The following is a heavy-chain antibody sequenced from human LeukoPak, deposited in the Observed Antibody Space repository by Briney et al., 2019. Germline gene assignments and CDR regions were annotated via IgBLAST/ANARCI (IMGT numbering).Heavy chain of an antibody. V-gene: IGHV1-3*01. Sequence: GASVKVSCKASGYTFTSYAMHWVRLAPGQRLEWMGWINAGNDNTKYSQKFQGRVTITRDTSASTAYMELSSLRSEDTAVYYRARDLGYCTGGTCYPNWFDPWGQGTLVTVSS. CDR2: INAGNDNT. CDR1: GYTFTSYA. J-gene: IGHJ5*02. D-gene: IGHD2-15*01. CDR3: ARDLGYCTGGTCYPNWFDP.